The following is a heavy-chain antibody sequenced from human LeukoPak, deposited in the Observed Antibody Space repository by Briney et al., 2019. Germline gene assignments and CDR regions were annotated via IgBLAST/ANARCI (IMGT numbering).Heavy chain of an antibody. CDR2: ISGSGGST. J-gene: IGHJ4*02. CDR3: AKVSRGSDWYYYDSSGYYYFDY. Sequence: GGSLRLSCAASGFTFSGYAMSWVRQAPGKGLEWVSAISGSGGSTYYADSVKGRFTISRDNSKNTLYLQMNSLRAEDTAVYYCAKVSRGSDWYYYDSSGYYYFDYWGQGTLVTVSS. D-gene: IGHD3-22*01. V-gene: IGHV3-23*01. CDR1: GFTFSGYA.